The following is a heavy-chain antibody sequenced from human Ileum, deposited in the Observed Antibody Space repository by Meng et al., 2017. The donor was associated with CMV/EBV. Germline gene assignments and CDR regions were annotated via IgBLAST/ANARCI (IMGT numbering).Heavy chain of an antibody. J-gene: IGHJ4*02. CDR1: GDSIDSGDYS. Sequence: QVRLQEAGPGLVNPSQTRSLTCSVSGDSIDSGDYSWNWVRQPPGKGLEWIGYIYYNGNAYYNPSLKSQVTISVDTSKNQFSLRLKSVTAADSAVYFCARGGIFRGLDYWGQGTLVTVSS. CDR3: ARGGIFRGLDY. V-gene: IGHV4-30-4*08. D-gene: IGHD3-10*01. CDR2: IYYNGNA.